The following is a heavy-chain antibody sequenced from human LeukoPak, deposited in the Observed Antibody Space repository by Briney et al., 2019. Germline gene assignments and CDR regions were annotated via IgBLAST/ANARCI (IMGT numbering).Heavy chain of an antibody. D-gene: IGHD5-24*01. Sequence: SETLSLTCTVSGGSISSYYWSWIRQPPGKGLEWIGYIYYSGSTNYNPSLKSRVTISVDTSKNQFSLKLSSVTAADTAVYYCARVVDYGYNYSLDYWGQGTLVTVSS. J-gene: IGHJ4*02. CDR1: GGSISSYY. V-gene: IGHV4-59*01. CDR2: IYYSGST. CDR3: ARVVDYGYNYSLDY.